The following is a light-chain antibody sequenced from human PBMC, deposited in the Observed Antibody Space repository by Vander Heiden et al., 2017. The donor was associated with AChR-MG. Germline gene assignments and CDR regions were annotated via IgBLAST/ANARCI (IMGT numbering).Light chain of an antibody. J-gene: IGLJ3*02. Sequence: QSALTQPASVSGSPGQSITISCTGTSSDVGGYNYVSWYQQHPGKAPKLMSYDVSNRPSGVSNRFSGSKSGNTASLTTSGLQAEDEADYYCSSYTSSSTLDWVFGGGTKLTVL. CDR3: SSYTSSSTLDWV. V-gene: IGLV2-14*03. CDR1: SSDVGGYNY. CDR2: DVS.